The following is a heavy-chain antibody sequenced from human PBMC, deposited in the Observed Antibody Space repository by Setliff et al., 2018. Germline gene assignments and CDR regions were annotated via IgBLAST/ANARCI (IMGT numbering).Heavy chain of an antibody. D-gene: IGHD1-1*01. CDR2: INSDGSST. V-gene: IGHV3-74*01. J-gene: IGHJ4*02. Sequence: GGSLRLSCAASGFTFSNYAMNWVRQAPGRGLVWVSRINSDGSSTNYADSVKGQFTVSRDNAKNTLYLQMNSLRAEDTAVYYCARDGHNVYYFDYWGLGTLVTVSS. CDR3: ARDGHNVYYFDY. CDR1: GFTFSNYA.